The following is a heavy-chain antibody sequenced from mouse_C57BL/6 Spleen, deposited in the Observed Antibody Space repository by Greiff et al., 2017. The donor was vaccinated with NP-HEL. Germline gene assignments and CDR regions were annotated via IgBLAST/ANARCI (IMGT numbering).Heavy chain of an antibody. D-gene: IGHD1-1*01. Sequence: EVKLMESGGGLVKPGGSLKLSCAASGFTFSSYTMSWVRQTPEKRLEWVATISGGGGNTYYPDSVKGRFTISRDNAKNTLYLQMSSLRSEDTALYYCARQGDYYGGYWYFDVWGTGTTVTVSS. J-gene: IGHJ1*03. V-gene: IGHV5-9*01. CDR1: GFTFSSYT. CDR2: ISGGGGNT. CDR3: ARQGDYYGGYWYFDV.